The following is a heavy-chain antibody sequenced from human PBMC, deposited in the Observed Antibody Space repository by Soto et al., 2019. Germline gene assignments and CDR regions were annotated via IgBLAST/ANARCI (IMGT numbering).Heavy chain of an antibody. CDR2: INVNNGNT. V-gene: IGHV1-18*01. J-gene: IGHJ4*02. D-gene: IGHD2-2*01. CDR3: AGGIRVGQRFDY. Sequence: QVQLVQSGAEVKKPGASVKVSCKASGDTFASYGINWVRQAPGQGLEWMGWINVNNGNTNYAQKFQDRVTMTTDTSTTTVYMELRSLRSDDTAVYYCAGGIRVGQRFDYWGQGPLITVSS. CDR1: GDTFASYG.